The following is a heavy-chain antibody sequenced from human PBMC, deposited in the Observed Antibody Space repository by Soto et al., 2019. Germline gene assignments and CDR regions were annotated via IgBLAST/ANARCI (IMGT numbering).Heavy chain of an antibody. Sequence: SETLSLTCAVYGGSFSGYYWSWIRQPPGKGLEWIGEINHSGSTNYNPSLKSRVTISVDTSKNQFSLKLSSVTAADTAVYYCAGDSQDLFDYWGQGTLVTVSS. CDR3: AGDSQDLFDY. CDR1: GGSFSGYY. D-gene: IGHD3-22*01. J-gene: IGHJ4*02. V-gene: IGHV4-34*01. CDR2: INHSGST.